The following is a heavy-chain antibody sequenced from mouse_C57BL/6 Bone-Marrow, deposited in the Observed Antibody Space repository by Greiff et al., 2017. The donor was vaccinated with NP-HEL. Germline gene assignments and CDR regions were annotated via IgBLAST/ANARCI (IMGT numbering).Heavy chain of an antibody. CDR1: GFTFSDYG. D-gene: IGHD1-1*01. CDR3: ARDYGSPFAY. J-gene: IGHJ3*01. V-gene: IGHV5-17*01. Sequence: DVMLVESGGGLVKPGGSLKLSCAASGFTFSDYGMHWVRQAPEKGLEWVAYISSGSSTIYYADTVKGRFTISRDNAKHTLFLQMTSLRSEDTAMYYCARDYGSPFAYWGQGTLVTVSA. CDR2: ISSGSSTI.